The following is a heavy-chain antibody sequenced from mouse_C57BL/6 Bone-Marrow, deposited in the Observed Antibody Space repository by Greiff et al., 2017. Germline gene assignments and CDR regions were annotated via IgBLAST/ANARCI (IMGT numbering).Heavy chain of an antibody. Sequence: QVQLQQSGPELVKPGASVKISCKASGYAFSSSWMNWVKQRPGKGLEWIGRIYPGVGDTNYNGKFKGKATLTADKSSSTAYMQLSSLTSEDSAVYFCARGTGHWYFDVWGTGTTVTVSS. V-gene: IGHV1-82*01. D-gene: IGHD3-3*01. CDR2: IYPGVGDT. CDR1: GYAFSSSW. J-gene: IGHJ1*03. CDR3: ARGTGHWYFDV.